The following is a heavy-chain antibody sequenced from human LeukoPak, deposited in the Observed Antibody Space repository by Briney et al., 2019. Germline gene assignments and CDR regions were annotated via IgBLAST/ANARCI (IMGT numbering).Heavy chain of an antibody. D-gene: IGHD1-1*01. V-gene: IGHV3-30*02. J-gene: IGHJ6*03. Sequence: GGSLRLSCAASGFTFSSYGMHWVRQAPGKGLEWVAFIRYDGSNKYYADSVKGRFTISRDNSKNTLYLQMNSLRAEDTAVHYCAKTGTFSPYYYYMDVWGKGTTVTISS. CDR3: AKTGTFSPYYYYMDV. CDR2: IRYDGSNK. CDR1: GFTFSSYG.